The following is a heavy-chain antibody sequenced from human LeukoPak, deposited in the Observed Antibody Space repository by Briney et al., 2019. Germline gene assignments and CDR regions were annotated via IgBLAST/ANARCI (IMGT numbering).Heavy chain of an antibody. CDR1: GGTFSSYA. V-gene: IGHV1-69*13. J-gene: IGHJ4*02. D-gene: IGHD6-19*01. CDR3: AREVAGTGSFYFDY. CDR2: IIPIFGTA. Sequence: GASVKVSCKASGGTFSSYAISWVRQAPGQGLEWMGGIIPIFGTANYAQKFQGRVTITADESTSTAYIELSSLRSEDTAVYYCAREVAGTGSFYFDYWGQGTLVTVSS.